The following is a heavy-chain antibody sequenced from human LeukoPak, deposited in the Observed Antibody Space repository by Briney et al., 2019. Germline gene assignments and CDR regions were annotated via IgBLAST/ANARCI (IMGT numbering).Heavy chain of an antibody. V-gene: IGHV3-33*06. Sequence: GGSLRLSCAASGFTFSSYGMHWVRPAPGKGVEWVAVIWYEGSYKYYAVSVKGRFTSSTDNSKNTLYLQMNSLRAEDTAVYYCAKDFSATYYYGSGSYYTPPDPWGQGTLVTVSS. CDR2: IWYEGSYK. D-gene: IGHD3-10*01. CDR3: AKDFSATYYYGSGSYYTPPDP. J-gene: IGHJ5*02. CDR1: GFTFSSYG.